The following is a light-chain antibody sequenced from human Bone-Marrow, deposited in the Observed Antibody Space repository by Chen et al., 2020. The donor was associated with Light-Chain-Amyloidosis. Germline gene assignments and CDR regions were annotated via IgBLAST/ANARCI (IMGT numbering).Light chain of an antibody. CDR3: QQFGRYPYT. V-gene: IGKV1-9*01. CDR2: GAS. CDR1: QGINNY. J-gene: IGKJ2*01. Sequence: IQLTQSPSSLSASVGDRVIITCRASQGINNYLAWYQQRPGKAPKLLIYGASTLQNAVPSRFSGGGSGTDFSRASSSLQPEDFATYYCQQFGRYPYTFGRGTKLEIK.